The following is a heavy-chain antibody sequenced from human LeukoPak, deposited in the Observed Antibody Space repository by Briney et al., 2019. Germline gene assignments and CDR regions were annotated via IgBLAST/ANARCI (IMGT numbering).Heavy chain of an antibody. D-gene: IGHD2-2*01. V-gene: IGHV4-34*01. CDR2: INHSGST. Sequence: ASETLSLTCAVYGGSFSGYYWSWIRQPPGKGLEWIGEINHSGSTNYNPSLKNRVTISVDTSKNKFSLKLSSVTAAATAVYYCARFLCSSTSCYSKSRYYYYYYGMDVWGQGTTVTVSS. J-gene: IGHJ6*02. CDR1: GGSFSGYY. CDR3: ARFLCSSTSCYSKSRYYYYYYGMDV.